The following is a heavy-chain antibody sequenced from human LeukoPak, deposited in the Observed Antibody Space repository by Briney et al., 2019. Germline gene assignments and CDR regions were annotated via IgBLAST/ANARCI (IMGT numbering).Heavy chain of an antibody. D-gene: IGHD5-18*01. CDR3: ARHSGYNLVNNFFDF. CDR2: LNPNNGNT. V-gene: IGHV1-8*03. CDR1: GYTFTTYD. J-gene: IGHJ4*02. Sequence: GASVKVSCKASGYTFTTYDINWVRQATGQGLEWMGWLNPNNGNTGYAQKFQGRVTITRNTSINTAYMELSSLRSEDTAVYYCARHSGYNLVNNFFDFWGQGTLVTVSS.